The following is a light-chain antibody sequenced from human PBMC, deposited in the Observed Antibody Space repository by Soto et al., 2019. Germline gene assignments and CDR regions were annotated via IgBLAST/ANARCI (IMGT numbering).Light chain of an antibody. CDR2: EVT. Sequence: QSVLTQPPSASGSPGQSVTISCTGASSDFGGTNYVSWYQQHPGKAPKLMIFEVTKRPSGVPDRFSGSKSGNTASLTVSGLQAEDEADYYCTSYAGGYADVVFGGGTKVTVL. CDR1: SSDFGGTNY. V-gene: IGLV2-8*01. CDR3: TSYAGGYADVV. J-gene: IGLJ2*01.